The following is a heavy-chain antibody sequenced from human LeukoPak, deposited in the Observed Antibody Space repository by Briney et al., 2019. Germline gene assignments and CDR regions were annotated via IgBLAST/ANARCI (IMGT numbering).Heavy chain of an antibody. D-gene: IGHD1-1*01. CDR1: GYTFTSYD. Sequence: GASVKVSCKASGYTFTSYDINWVRQATGQGLEWMGWMNPNSGNTGYAQKFQGRVTMTRNTSISTAYMELSSLRSADTAVYYCAGERTRGYHLPDDAFDIWGQGTMVTVSS. V-gene: IGHV1-8*01. J-gene: IGHJ3*02. CDR3: AGERTRGYHLPDDAFDI. CDR2: MNPNSGNT.